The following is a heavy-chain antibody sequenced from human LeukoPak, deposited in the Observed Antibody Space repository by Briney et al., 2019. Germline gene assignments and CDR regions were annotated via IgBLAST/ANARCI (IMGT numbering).Heavy chain of an antibody. J-gene: IGHJ6*02. CDR3: ARGRKWEPYGMDV. CDR2: INPNSGGT. V-gene: IGHV1-2*02. Sequence: ASVKVSCKASGYTFTGYCMHWVRQAPGQGLEWMGWINPNSGGTNYAQKFQGRVTMTRDTSISTAYMELSRLRSDDTAVYYCARGRKWEPYGMDVWGQGTTVTVSS. CDR1: GYTFTGYC. D-gene: IGHD1-26*01.